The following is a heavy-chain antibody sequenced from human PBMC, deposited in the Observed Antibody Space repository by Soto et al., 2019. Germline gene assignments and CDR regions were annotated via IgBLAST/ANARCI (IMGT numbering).Heavy chain of an antibody. Sequence: PSCTLSITFAFSSDSITSCEYWGWIRQPPGKGLEWIGSIYHSGSTYYNPSLKSRVTISVDTPQKLFSLKLSSVTAADTAVYYCARLPYSYSGYDETYFDYWGQGTLVTVSS. CDR2: IYHSGST. J-gene: IGHJ4*02. CDR3: ARLPYSYSGYDETYFDY. V-gene: IGHV4-38-2*01. D-gene: IGHD5-12*01. CDR1: SDSITSCEY.